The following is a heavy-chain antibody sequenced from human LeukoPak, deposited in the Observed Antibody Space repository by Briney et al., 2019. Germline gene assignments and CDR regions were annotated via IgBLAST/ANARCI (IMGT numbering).Heavy chain of an antibody. CDR2: INPNSGGT. CDR3: ASSLATTFYYYMDV. CDR1: GYIFTSYY. D-gene: IGHD5-12*01. Sequence: ASVKVSCKASGYIFTSYYMHWVRQAPGQGLEWMGWINPNSGGTNYAQKFQGRVTMTRDTSISTAYMELSRLRSDDTAVYYCASSLATTFYYYMDVWGKGTTVTVSS. V-gene: IGHV1-2*02. J-gene: IGHJ6*03.